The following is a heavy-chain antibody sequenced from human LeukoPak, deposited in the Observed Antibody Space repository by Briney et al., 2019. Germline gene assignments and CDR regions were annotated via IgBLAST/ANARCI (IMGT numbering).Heavy chain of an antibody. V-gene: IGHV5-51*01. Sequence: GESLKISCKGSGYSSTSYWIGWVRQMPGKGLEWMGIIYPGDSDTRYSPSFQGQVTISADKSISTAYLQWSSLKASDTAMYYCARPMIVVVGGAFDIWAKGQWSPSLQ. CDR1: GYSSTSYW. CDR3: ARPMIVVVGGAFDI. CDR2: IYPGDSDT. D-gene: IGHD3-22*01. J-gene: IGHJ3*02.